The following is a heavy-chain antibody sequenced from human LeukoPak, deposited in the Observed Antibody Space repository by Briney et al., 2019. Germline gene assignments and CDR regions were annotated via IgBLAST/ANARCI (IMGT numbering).Heavy chain of an antibody. D-gene: IGHD3-3*01. CDR3: ASTVFGVTYNWFDP. Sequence: PSETLSLTCTVSGASISSGSYFWSWVRQPAGKALEWIGRFHTSGGTNYNPSLESRVTISVDTSKNQFSLKLTSVTAADTAAYYCASTVFGVTYNWFDPWGQGTLVTVSS. J-gene: IGHJ5*02. V-gene: IGHV4-61*02. CDR1: GASISSGSYF. CDR2: FHTSGGT.